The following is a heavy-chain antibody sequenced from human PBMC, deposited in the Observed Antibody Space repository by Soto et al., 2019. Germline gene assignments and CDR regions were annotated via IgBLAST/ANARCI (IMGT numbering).Heavy chain of an antibody. CDR2: ISYDGSNK. J-gene: IGHJ4*02. CDR3: AKDRLAGNFDY. Sequence: PGGSLRLSCAASGFTFSSYAMHWVRQAPGKGLEWVAVISYDGSNKYYADSVKGRFTISRDNSKNTLYLQMSSLRVEDTAVYYCAKDRLAGNFDYWGQGTQVTVSS. CDR1: GFTFSSYA. V-gene: IGHV3-30-3*01.